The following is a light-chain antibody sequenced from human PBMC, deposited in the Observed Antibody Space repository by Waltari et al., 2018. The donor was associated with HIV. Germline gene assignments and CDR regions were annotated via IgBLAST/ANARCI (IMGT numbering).Light chain of an antibody. V-gene: IGKV1-9*01. Sequence: DILLTQSPPFLSASVGDRVTISCRASQGIRNYLAWFKQKPGRAPKLLIFGASTLQSGVPSRFSCSGSGTQFTLTISSLQPDDFATYYCQQHNTYPLTFGPGT. CDR1: QGIRNY. CDR2: GAS. J-gene: IGKJ3*01. CDR3: QQHNTYPLT.